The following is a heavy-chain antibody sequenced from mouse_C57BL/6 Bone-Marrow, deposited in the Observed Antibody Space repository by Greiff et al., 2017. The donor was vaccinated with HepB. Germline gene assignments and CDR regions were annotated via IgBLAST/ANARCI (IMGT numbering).Heavy chain of an antibody. Sequence: EVKLVESGGGLVQPGGSMKLSCVASGFTFSNYWMNWVRQSPEKGLEWVAQIRLKSDNYATHYAESVKGRFTISRDDSKSSVYLQMNNLRAEDTGIYYCTGVGNWEPFDYWGQGTTLTVSS. CDR2: IRLKSDNYAT. CDR3: TGVGNWEPFDY. V-gene: IGHV6-3*01. D-gene: IGHD4-1*01. CDR1: GFTFSNYW. J-gene: IGHJ2*01.